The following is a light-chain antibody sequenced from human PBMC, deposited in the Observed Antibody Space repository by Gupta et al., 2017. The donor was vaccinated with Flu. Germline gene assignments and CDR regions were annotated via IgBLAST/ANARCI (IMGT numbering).Light chain of an antibody. CDR2: EDN. V-gene: IGLV6-57*01. Sequence: GKTVTISCTRSSGSIASNYVQWYHQRPGTSPTTVIYEDNQRPSGVPDRFSGSIDRSSNSASLTISGLKTEDEADYYCQSYEVFGGGTRLTVL. J-gene: IGLJ3*02. CDR1: SGSIASNY. CDR3: QSYEV.